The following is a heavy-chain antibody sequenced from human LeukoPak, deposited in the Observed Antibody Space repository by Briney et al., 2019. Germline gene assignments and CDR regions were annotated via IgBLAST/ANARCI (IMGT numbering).Heavy chain of an antibody. V-gene: IGHV3-7*05. J-gene: IGHJ4*02. CDR2: IKQDGSEK. CDR1: GFTFSSYW. CDR3: ARDQRYCSSSSCPWEPFDY. D-gene: IGHD2-2*01. Sequence: GGSLRLSCAASGFTFSSYWMSWVRQAPGKGLEWVANIKQDGSEKYYVDSVKGRFTLSRDNAKNSLYLKMNSLRAEDTAVYYCARDQRYCSSSSCPWEPFDYWGQGTLVTVSS.